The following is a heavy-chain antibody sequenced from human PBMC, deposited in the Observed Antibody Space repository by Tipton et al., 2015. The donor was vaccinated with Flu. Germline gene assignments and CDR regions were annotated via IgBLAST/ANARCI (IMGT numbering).Heavy chain of an antibody. CDR3: ARYYHDGNDYYYSFDY. J-gene: IGHJ4*01. V-gene: IGHV5-51*01. CDR2: INPGDSDT. CDR1: GYDFSRYW. D-gene: IGHD3-22*01. Sequence: VQLVQSGAEVKKPGESLRISCKGSGYDFSRYWIGWVRQMPGKGLEWMAIINPGDSDTRYSPSSQGQVSISADKSMSTAYLQWTSLKASDPAKYYCARYYHDGNDYYYSFDYWGQGTLVTVSS.